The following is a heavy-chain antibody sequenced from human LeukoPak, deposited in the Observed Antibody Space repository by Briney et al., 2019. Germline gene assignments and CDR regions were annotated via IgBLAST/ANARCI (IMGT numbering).Heavy chain of an antibody. Sequence: PEGSLRLSCAASGFTFSTYTMTWVRQAPGKGLEWVSAISGSGGDTYYADSLKGRFTISRDNSKNTLYLQMNSLRAEDTAVYYCATHHTSRYSHYYFDYWGQGTLVTVSS. V-gene: IGHV3-23*01. CDR2: ISGSGGDT. D-gene: IGHD2-2*01. J-gene: IGHJ4*02. CDR1: GFTFSTYT. CDR3: ATHHTSRYSHYYFDY.